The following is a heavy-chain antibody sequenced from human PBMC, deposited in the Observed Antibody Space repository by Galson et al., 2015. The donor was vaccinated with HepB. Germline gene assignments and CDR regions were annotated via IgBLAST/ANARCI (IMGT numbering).Heavy chain of an antibody. CDR3: ATFSGGFGELITFDY. CDR2: ISGSGGST. Sequence: SLRLSCAASGFTFSSYAMSWVRQAPGKGLEWVSAISGSGGSTYYADSVKGRFTISRDNSKNTLYLQMNSLRAEDTAVYYCATFSGGFGELITFDYWGQGTLVTVSS. CDR1: GFTFSSYA. J-gene: IGHJ4*02. V-gene: IGHV3-23*01. D-gene: IGHD3-10*01.